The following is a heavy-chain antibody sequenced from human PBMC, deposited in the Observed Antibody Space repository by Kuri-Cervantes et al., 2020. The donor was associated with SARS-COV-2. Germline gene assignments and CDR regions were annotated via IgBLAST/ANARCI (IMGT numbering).Heavy chain of an antibody. CDR3: ARDSYCINGVCLLGY. J-gene: IGHJ4*02. CDR1: GGSISSGGYY. D-gene: IGHD2-8*01. V-gene: IGHV4-30-2*01. Sequence: LRLSCTVSGGSISSGGYYWSWIRQPPGKGLEWIGYIYHSGSTYYNPSLKSRVTISVDRSKNQFSLKLSSVTAADTALYYCARDSYCINGVCLLGYGGQGTLVTVSS. CDR2: IYHSGST.